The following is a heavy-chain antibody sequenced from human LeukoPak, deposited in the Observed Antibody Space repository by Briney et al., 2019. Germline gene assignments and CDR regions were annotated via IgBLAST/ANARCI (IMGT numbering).Heavy chain of an antibody. V-gene: IGHV3-30*18. CDR3: AKDLELWFSGDYFDY. D-gene: IGHD5-18*01. J-gene: IGHJ4*02. CDR1: GFTFSGYG. CDR2: ISFDGSNK. Sequence: PGRSLRLSCAASGFTFSGYGMHWVRLAPGKGLEWVAVISFDGSNKYYADSVKGRFTISRDNSKNTLYLQMNSLRGEDTAVYYCAKDLELWFSGDYFDYWGQGTLVTVSS.